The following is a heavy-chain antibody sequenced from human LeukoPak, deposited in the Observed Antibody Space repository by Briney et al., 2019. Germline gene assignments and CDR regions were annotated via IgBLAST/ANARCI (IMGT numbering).Heavy chain of an antibody. J-gene: IGHJ4*02. Sequence: QPGGSLRLSCAASGFTFSSYAMSWVRQAPGKGLEWVSAISGSGGSTYYADSVKGRFTISRDNSKNTLYLQMNSLRAEDTAVYYCARDLPYYDFWSGNIDYWGQGTLVTVSS. V-gene: IGHV3-23*01. D-gene: IGHD3-3*01. CDR3: ARDLPYYDFWSGNIDY. CDR2: ISGSGGST. CDR1: GFTFSSYA.